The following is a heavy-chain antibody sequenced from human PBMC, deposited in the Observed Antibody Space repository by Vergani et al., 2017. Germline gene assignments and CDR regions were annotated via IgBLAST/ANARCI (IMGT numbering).Heavy chain of an antibody. D-gene: IGHD3-22*01. CDR3: VNGYYYDQSGLASFDY. CDR1: GLMFNNYG. CDR2: ISSDGSNK. V-gene: IGHV3-30*18. J-gene: IGHJ4*02. Sequence: QVQLVESGGGVVQPGRSLRLSCETSGLMFNNYGMHWVRQAPGKGLEWVAVISSDGSNKHYADSVKGRFTISRDNSQNTLYLQMDSLTAEDTAIYFCVNGYYYDQSGLASFDYWGQGTLVPVSS.